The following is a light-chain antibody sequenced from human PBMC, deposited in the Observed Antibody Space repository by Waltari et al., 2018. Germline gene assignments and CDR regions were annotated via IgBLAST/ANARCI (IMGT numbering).Light chain of an antibody. Sequence: DIQMTQSPSSLSASVGDGVTITCRASQSISIYLNCYQQKPGKAPKLLIYAASTLHSGVPSRFSGSGSGTEFTLTISSLQPEDFATYYCQKSSSTPPWTFGQGTKVEIK. J-gene: IGKJ1*01. CDR1: QSISIY. CDR2: AAS. CDR3: QKSSSTPPWT. V-gene: IGKV1-39*01.